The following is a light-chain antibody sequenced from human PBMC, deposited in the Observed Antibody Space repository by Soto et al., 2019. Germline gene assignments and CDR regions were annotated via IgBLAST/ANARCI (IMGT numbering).Light chain of an antibody. CDR3: QQRSSWPLT. J-gene: IGKJ4*01. Sequence: EIALTQSPATLSLSPGERATLSCRASQSVSKYLAWYQQKPGQAPRLLIYDISSRATGIPARFSGSGSGTDFTLTISSLEPEDFAIYYCQQRSSWPLTFGEGTKVDI. CDR1: QSVSKY. CDR2: DIS. V-gene: IGKV3-11*01.